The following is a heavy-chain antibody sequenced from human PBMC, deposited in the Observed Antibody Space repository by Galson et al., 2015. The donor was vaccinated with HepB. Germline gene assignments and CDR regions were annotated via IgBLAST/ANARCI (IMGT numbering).Heavy chain of an antibody. CDR3: ARDGGEYTYGFFDH. CDR1: GFNFNRHG. CDR2: IWYDGSNQ. V-gene: IGHV3-33*01. J-gene: IGHJ4*02. D-gene: IGHD5-18*01. Sequence: SLRLSCAASGFNFNRHGMHWVRQAPGKGLEWVAVIWYDGSNQYYADSVKGRFTISRDNSKNTLYLQMHSLIAEDTAIYYCARDGGEYTYGFFDHWDQGTLATVSS.